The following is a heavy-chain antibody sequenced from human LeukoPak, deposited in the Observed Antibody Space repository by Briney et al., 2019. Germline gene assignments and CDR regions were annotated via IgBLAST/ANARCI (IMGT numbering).Heavy chain of an antibody. J-gene: IGHJ4*02. Sequence: GGSLRLSCAASGFTFRSYAMSWVRQAPGKGLDWVSAIDSTGDYTYHANSVKGRLTISRDNSKNTLYLQMDSLRAEDTAIYYCAKGSSGGRPYYFDYWGQGTLVTVSS. CDR2: IDSTGDYT. D-gene: IGHD6-25*01. V-gene: IGHV3-23*01. CDR1: GFTFRSYA. CDR3: AKGSSGGRPYYFDY.